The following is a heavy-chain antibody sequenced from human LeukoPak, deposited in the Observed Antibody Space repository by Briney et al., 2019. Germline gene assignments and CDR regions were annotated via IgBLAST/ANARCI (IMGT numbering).Heavy chain of an antibody. CDR3: AKEKAGTDAFDI. V-gene: IGHV3-30*02. Sequence: GGSLRLSCAASGFTFSTHGMHWVRQAPGKGLEWVAFLRYDGSNKYYADSVKGRFTISRDNSKNTLYLQMNSLRAEDTAVYYCAKEKAGTDAFDIWGQGTMVTVSS. CDR2: LRYDGSNK. J-gene: IGHJ3*02. D-gene: IGHD6-19*01. CDR1: GFTFSTHG.